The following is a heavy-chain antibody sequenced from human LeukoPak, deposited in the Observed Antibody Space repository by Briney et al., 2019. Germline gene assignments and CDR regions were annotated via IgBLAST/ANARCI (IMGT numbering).Heavy chain of an antibody. D-gene: IGHD3-10*01. V-gene: IGHV5-51*01. CDR1: GFSFTNSW. CDR2: IYAADSDT. CDR3: ARHTGSATIYYYYLYMDV. Sequence: GESLKISCKGPGFSFTNSWIGWVRQMPGKGLEWMGVIYAADSDTRYSPSFQGQVTISVDKSISTAYLQWGRLEASDTAIYYCARHTGSATIYYYYLYMDVWGTGTTVTVSS. J-gene: IGHJ6*03.